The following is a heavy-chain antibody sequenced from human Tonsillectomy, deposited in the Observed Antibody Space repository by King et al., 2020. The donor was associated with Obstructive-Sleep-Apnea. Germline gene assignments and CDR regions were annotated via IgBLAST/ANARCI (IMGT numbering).Heavy chain of an antibody. J-gene: IGHJ4*02. CDR1: DSFFSSYA. V-gene: IGHV3-23*04. CDR2: IDGGGDTT. CDR3: ARDWAYNSWTSFKY. Sequence: DVQLVESGGGLVQPGGSLRLSCASSDSFFSSYAMGWVRQAPGKGLEWVSGIDGGGDTTSHADPVRGRFTISRDNSKNTLYLQMDRLSAEDTALYYCARDWAYNSWTSFKYWGQGTLVAVSS. D-gene: IGHD1-14*01.